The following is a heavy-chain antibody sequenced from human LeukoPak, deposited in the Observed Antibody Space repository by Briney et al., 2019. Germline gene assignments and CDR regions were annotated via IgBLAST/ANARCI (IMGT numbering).Heavy chain of an antibody. J-gene: IGHJ4*02. D-gene: IGHD5-18*01. V-gene: IGHV3-7*01. CDR1: GFTFNNYW. Sequence: GGSLRLSCAASGFTFNNYWMNWVRQAPGKGLEWVANINQAGSEKNYVDSVKGRFTISRDNAKKSLYLQMNSLRVEDTAVYYCVRDRAMDDYWGQGTLVTVSS. CDR3: VRDRAMDDY. CDR2: INQAGSEK.